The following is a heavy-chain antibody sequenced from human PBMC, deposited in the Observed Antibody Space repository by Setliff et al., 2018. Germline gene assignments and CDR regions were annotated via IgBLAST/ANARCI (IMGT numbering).Heavy chain of an antibody. D-gene: IGHD2-8*01. J-gene: IGHJ3*01. CDR2: MNPNSGNT. Sequence: GASVKVSCKASGYTFTSYDINWVRQATGQGLEWMGWMNPNSGNTGYAQKFQGRVTVTKDTSISTAYMELSRLRSDDTAVYYCVRDLTNPDSSDLWGPGTTVTVSS. CDR3: VRDLTNPDSSDL. V-gene: IGHV1-8*02. CDR1: GYTFTSYD.